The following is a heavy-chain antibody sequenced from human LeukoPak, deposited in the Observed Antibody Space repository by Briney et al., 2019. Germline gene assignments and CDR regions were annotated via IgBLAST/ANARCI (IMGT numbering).Heavy chain of an antibody. D-gene: IGHD2-21*02. J-gene: IGHJ4*02. CDR3: ASGGHSGVVVTAMIDY. CDR2: ISSSGTYI. Sequence: AGGSLRLSCAASGFTFSTYNMNWVRQAPGKGLEWVSSISSSGTYIYYIDSVKGRFTISRDNAKNSLYLQMNSLRAEDTAVYYCASGGHSGVVVTAMIDYWGQGTLVTVSS. V-gene: IGHV3-21*01. CDR1: GFTFSTYN.